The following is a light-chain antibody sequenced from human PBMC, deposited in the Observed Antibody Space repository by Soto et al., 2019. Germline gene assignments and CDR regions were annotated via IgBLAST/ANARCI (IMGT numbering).Light chain of an antibody. CDR1: QTISSW. V-gene: IGKV1-5*03. Sequence: DIQMAQSPSTLSASVRDRVTITCRASQTISSWLAWFQQRPGRAPKFLIYKASSLESGVPSRFSGSGSGTAFTLTISSLQPGDVATYYCQKYDDAPLSFGGGTKVDI. CDR2: KAS. J-gene: IGKJ4*01. CDR3: QKYDDAPLS.